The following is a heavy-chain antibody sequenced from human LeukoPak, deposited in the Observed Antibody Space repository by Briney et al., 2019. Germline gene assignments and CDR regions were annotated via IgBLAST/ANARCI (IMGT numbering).Heavy chain of an antibody. CDR3: ARSIWGFFDY. CDR1: GFIFSTYG. D-gene: IGHD3-16*01. V-gene: IGHV3-33*01. J-gene: IGHJ4*02. CDR2: IWNDGSNT. Sequence: GGSLRLSCAASGFIFSTYGMHWVRQAPGKGLEWVSIIWNDGSNTYYADSVKGRFTISRDNSKNTLYLQMNSLRAEDTAVYYCARSIWGFFDYWGQGTLVTVSS.